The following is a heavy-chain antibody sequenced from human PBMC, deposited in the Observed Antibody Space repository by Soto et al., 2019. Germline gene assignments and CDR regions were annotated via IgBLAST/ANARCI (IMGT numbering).Heavy chain of an antibody. CDR2: IWYDGSNK. J-gene: IGHJ6*03. Sequence: GGSLRLSCAASGFTFSSYGMHWVRQAPGKGLEWVAVIWYDGSNKYYADSVKGRFTISRDNSKNTLYLQMNSLRAEDTAVYYCARDPVTTNKYLTYYYYYYYMDVWGKGTTVTVSS. CDR1: GFTFSSYG. CDR3: ARDPVTTNKYLTYYYYYYYMDV. V-gene: IGHV3-33*01. D-gene: IGHD4-4*01.